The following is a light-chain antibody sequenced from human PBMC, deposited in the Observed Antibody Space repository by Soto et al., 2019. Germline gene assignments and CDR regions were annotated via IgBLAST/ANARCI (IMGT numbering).Light chain of an antibody. CDR1: QNISNW. J-gene: IGKJ1*01. CDR2: KAS. CDR3: QHYDGFPWT. Sequence: DIQMTQSPSTLSASIGDRVTITCRASQNISNWLAWYQQKPGKAPKLLITKASSLEGGVPSRFSGSGSGTEFTLTISSLQPDDFAPYYCQHYDGFPWTFGQGTKVEIK. V-gene: IGKV1-5*03.